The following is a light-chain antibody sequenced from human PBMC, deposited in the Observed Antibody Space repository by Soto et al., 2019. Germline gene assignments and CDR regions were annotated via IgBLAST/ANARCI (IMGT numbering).Light chain of an antibody. CDR1: SSNIGAGYD. V-gene: IGLV1-40*01. CDR2: GNS. J-gene: IGLJ2*01. Sequence: QSVLTQPPSVSGAPGQRVTILCTGSSSNIGAGYDVHWYQQLPGTAPKLLIYGNSNRPSGVPDRFSGSKSGTSASLAITGLQAEDEADYYCQSYDSSLSVVFGGGTKLTVL. CDR3: QSYDSSLSVV.